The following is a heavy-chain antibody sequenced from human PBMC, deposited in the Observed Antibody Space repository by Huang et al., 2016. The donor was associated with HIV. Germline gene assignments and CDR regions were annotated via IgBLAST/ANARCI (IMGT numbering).Heavy chain of an antibody. CDR3: ARLPGSITMIRGVITDPY. J-gene: IGHJ4*02. CDR2: IYYGGST. V-gene: IGHV4-39*02. D-gene: IGHD3-10*01. CDR1: GGSIRSDNYY. Sequence: QLQLQESGPGLVKPSETLSLTCTVSGGSIRSDNYYWGWIRQPPGKGLEGIESIYYGGSTNYNPSLKRRVTITVDTSKNHFSLRMRSVTAADTAVYYCARLPGSITMIRGVITDPYWGQGTLVTVSS.